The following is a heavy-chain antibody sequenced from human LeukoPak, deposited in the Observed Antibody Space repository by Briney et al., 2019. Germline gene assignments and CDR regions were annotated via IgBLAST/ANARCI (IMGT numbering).Heavy chain of an antibody. V-gene: IGHV3-30*02. CDR1: GFTFSSYG. Sequence: GGSLRLSCAASGFTFSSYGMHWVRQAPGKGLEWVAFIRYDGSNKYYADSVKGRFTISRDNSKNTPYLQMNSLRAEDTAVYYCAKDHDYGGNPYYFDYWGQGTLVTVSS. J-gene: IGHJ4*02. D-gene: IGHD4-23*01. CDR2: IRYDGSNK. CDR3: AKDHDYGGNPYYFDY.